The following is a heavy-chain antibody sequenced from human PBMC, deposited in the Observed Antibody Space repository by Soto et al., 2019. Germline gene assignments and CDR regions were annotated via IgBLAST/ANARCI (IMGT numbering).Heavy chain of an antibody. CDR1: GGTFSSYT. CDR3: ARSSGVGLYYMDV. J-gene: IGHJ6*03. V-gene: IGHV1-69*02. D-gene: IGHD2-8*01. CDR2: IIPLLGIA. Sequence: QVQLVQSGAEVTKPGSSVKVSCKASGGTFSSYTISWVRQAPGQGLEWMGRIIPLLGIANYAQKFQGRVTITADKSTSTAYMELSSLRSEDTAVYYCARSSGVGLYYMDVWGKGTTVTVSS.